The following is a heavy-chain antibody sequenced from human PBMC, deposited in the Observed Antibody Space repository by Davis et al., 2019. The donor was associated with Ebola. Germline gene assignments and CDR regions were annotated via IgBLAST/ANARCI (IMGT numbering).Heavy chain of an antibody. CDR3: ARDLNGDYS. CDR1: GFTFDDYA. CDR2: IYSGGST. D-gene: IGHD4-17*01. J-gene: IGHJ5*02. V-gene: IGHV3-53*01. Sequence: GESLKISCAASGFTFDDYAMHWVRQAPGKGLEWVSVIYSGGSTYYADSVKGRFTISRDNSKNTLYLQMNSLRVEDTAVYYCARDLNGDYSWGQGTLVTVSS.